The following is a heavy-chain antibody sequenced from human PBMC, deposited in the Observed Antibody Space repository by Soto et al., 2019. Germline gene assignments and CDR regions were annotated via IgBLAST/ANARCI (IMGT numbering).Heavy chain of an antibody. CDR3: AKSPGVLDGYNSAYYGMAF. J-gene: IGHJ6*02. V-gene: IGHV3-23*01. D-gene: IGHD5-12*01. CDR2: IGGSGTGGRT. Sequence: EVHLLESGGVLVQPGGSLRLSCTASGLTFSTYAMSWVRQAPGKGLEWVSAIGGSGTGGRTYYADSVKGRFTISRDSSKSTVYVQMTSLRADDPAVYYCAKSPGVLDGYNSAYYGMAFWGPGTRVTVSS. CDR1: GLTFSTYA.